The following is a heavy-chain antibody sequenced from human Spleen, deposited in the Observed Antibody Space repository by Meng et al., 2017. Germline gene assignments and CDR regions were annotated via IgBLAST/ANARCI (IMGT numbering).Heavy chain of an antibody. V-gene: IGHV1-2*06. J-gene: IGHJ4*02. CDR2: IDPKNGDT. Sequence: QWQLVQSGAEVKKPGASVKVSCKPSGYNFPDYYIHWVRQAPGQGLEWMGRIDPKNGDTHYAQKFQGRVTMTGDTSISTAYMDLSGLRSDDTAVYYCARDEDISAAGKLFGDYWGQGTLVTVSS. CDR1: GYNFPDYY. D-gene: IGHD6-13*01. CDR3: ARDEDISAAGKLFGDY.